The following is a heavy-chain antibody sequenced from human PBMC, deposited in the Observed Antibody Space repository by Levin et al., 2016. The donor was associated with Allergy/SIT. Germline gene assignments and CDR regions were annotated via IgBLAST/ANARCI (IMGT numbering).Heavy chain of an antibody. Sequence: GESLKISCAASGFTFSSYSMNWVRQAPGKGLEWVSSISSSSSYIYYADSVKGRFTISRDNAKNSLYLQMNSLRAEDTAVYYCARDAAYCSSTSCYVVYYYYMDVWGKGTTVTVSS. CDR2: ISSSSSYI. CDR3: ARDAAYCSSTSCYVVYYYYMDV. V-gene: IGHV3-21*01. CDR1: GFTFSSYS. D-gene: IGHD2-2*01. J-gene: IGHJ6*03.